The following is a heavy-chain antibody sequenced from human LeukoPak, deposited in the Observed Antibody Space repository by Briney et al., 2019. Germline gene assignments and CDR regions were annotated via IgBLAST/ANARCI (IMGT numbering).Heavy chain of an antibody. V-gene: IGHV3-48*01. J-gene: IGHJ4*02. CDR2: ISSSSTI. D-gene: IGHD1-26*01. Sequence: GGSLRLSCAASGFTFSSYSMNWVRQAPGKGLEWVSYISSSSTIYYADSVKGRFTISRDNAKNSLYLQMNSLRAEDTAAYYCARDRLGATFPYFDYWGQGTLVTVSS. CDR3: ARDRLGATFPYFDY. CDR1: GFTFSSYS.